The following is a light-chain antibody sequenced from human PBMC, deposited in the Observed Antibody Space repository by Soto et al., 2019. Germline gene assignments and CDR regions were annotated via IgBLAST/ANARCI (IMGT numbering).Light chain of an antibody. CDR2: LAS. CDR3: QQYHSSPLT. J-gene: IGKJ1*01. V-gene: IGKV3D-11*01. Sequence: EIVLTQSPATLSSFPGDRVTLSCRASQAVNTRLAWYQHRPGQAPRLLIYLASNRAAGVPARFSGSGSGTDFTLTISDVEPEDFAVYYCQQYHSSPLTFGQGTKVEIK. CDR1: QAVNTR.